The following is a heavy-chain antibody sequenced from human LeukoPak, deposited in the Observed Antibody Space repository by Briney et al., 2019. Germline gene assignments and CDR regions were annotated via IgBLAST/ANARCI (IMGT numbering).Heavy chain of an antibody. CDR1: GFTFSTYS. D-gene: IGHD4-17*01. J-gene: IGHJ4*02. CDR2: ISGSGGGT. V-gene: IGHV3-23*01. Sequence: GGSLRLSCAASGFTFSTYSMNWVRQAPGEGLEWVSTISGSGGGTYYADSVKGRFTISRDNSKNTLYLQMNSLRAEDTAVYYCAYGDYDCWGQGTLVTVSS. CDR3: AYGDYDC.